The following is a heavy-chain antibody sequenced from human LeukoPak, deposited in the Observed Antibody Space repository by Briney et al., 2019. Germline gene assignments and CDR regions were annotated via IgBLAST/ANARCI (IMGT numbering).Heavy chain of an antibody. CDR2: IYYSGSI. CDR1: GGSISSYY. D-gene: IGHD2-15*01. V-gene: IGHV4-59*01. J-gene: IGHJ4*02. Sequence: PSETLSLTCTVSGGSISSYYWSWIRQPPGKGLEWIGYIYYSGSINCNPSLKSRVTISVDTSKNQFSLKLSSVTAADTAVYYCARECRASSCSNLWGQGTLVTVSS. CDR3: ARECRASSCSNL.